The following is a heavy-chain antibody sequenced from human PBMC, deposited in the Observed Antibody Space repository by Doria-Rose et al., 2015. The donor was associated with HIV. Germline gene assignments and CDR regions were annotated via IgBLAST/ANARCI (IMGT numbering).Heavy chain of an antibody. CDR2: IKHDGSEK. D-gene: IGHD2-15*01. CDR3: ARGGQFCSGTSCYGYHYYMDV. V-gene: IGHV3-7*03. J-gene: IGHJ6*03. Sequence: CAASGFAFSTYWMSWVRQAPGKGLEWVANIKHDGSEKYYVDSLKGRITISRDNADNSLYLQVHSLRIEDTAVYYCARGGQFCSGTSCYGYHYYMDVWGKGTTVTVSS. CDR1: GFAFSTYW.